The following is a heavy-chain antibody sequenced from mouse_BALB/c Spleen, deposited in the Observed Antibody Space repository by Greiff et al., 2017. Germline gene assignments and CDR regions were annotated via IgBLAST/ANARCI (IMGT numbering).Heavy chain of an antibody. J-gene: IGHJ1*01. Sequence: DVKLVESGGGLVKPGGSLKLSCAASGFTFSSYAMSWVRQTPEKRLEWVASISSGGSTYYPDSVKGRFTISRDNARNILYLQMSSLRSEDTAMYYCARGKDGNYVGWYFDVWGAGTTVTVSS. D-gene: IGHD2-1*01. CDR1: GFTFSSYA. CDR2: ISSGGST. V-gene: IGHV5-6-5*01. CDR3: ARGKDGNYVGWYFDV.